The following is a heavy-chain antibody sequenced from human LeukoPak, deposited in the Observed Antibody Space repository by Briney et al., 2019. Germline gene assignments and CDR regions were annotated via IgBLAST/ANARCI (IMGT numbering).Heavy chain of an antibody. J-gene: IGHJ3*01. D-gene: IGHD4-17*01. CDR2: INSSGRAT. CDR1: GFTFNSYS. V-gene: IGHV3-48*04. Sequence: GGSLRLSCTGPGFTFNSYSMNWVRQAPGKGLEWISDINSSGRATNYADSVKGRFTISRDDAKNSLYLEMNNLRAEDTAVYYCAKEAGQDYGALDAFDVWGQGTMVTVSS. CDR3: AKEAGQDYGALDAFDV.